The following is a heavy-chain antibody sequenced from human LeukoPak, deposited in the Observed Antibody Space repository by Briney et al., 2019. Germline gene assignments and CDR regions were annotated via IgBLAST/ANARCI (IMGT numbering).Heavy chain of an antibody. Sequence: SETLSLTCAVYGGSFSGHYWSWIRQPPGKGLEWIGEINHSGSTNYNPSLKSRVTISVDTSKNQFSLKLSSVTAADTAVYYCARGSNYYYYMDVWGKGTTVTVSS. CDR1: GGSFSGHY. J-gene: IGHJ6*03. CDR3: ARGSNYYYYMDV. CDR2: INHSGST. V-gene: IGHV4-34*01.